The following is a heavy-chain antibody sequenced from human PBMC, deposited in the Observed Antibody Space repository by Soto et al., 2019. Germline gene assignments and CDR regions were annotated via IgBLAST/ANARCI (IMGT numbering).Heavy chain of an antibody. CDR2: IYYSGST. J-gene: IGHJ5*02. D-gene: IGHD6-19*01. CDR3: ARSYSSGWGGDYDS. CDR1: GGSISSYY. Sequence: SETLSLTCTVSGGSISSYYWSWIRQPPGKGLEWIGYIYYSGSTNYNPSLKSRVTISVDTSKNQFSLNLSSVTAADTAVYYCARSYSSGWGGDYDSWGQGTLVTVSS. V-gene: IGHV4-59*01.